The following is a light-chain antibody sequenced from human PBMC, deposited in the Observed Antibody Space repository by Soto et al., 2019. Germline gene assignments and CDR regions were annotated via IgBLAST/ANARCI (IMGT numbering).Light chain of an antibody. CDR2: DAS. Sequence: EIVLTQSPATLSLSPGERATLSCRASQSVSSYLAWYQQNPGQAPRLLIYDASTRATGIPARFSGSGSGTEFTLTISSLQSEDFAVYYCQQYNNWPPGTFGQGTKVDIK. CDR1: QSVSSY. J-gene: IGKJ1*01. CDR3: QQYNNWPPGT. V-gene: IGKV3D-15*01.